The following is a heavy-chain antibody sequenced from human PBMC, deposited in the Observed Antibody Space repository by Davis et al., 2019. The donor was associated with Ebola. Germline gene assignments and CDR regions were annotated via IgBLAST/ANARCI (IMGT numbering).Heavy chain of an antibody. CDR1: GFTFSSYV. CDR3: AREHDSWIGYSFDY. J-gene: IGHJ4*02. CDR2: IWYDGRNQ. D-gene: IGHD3-3*01. V-gene: IGHV3-33*01. Sequence: PGGSLRLSCAASGFTFSSYVMHWVRQAPGKGLEWVAVIWYDGRNQYYADSVKGRFTISRDNSKNTLYLQMNSLRAEDTALYYCAREHDSWIGYSFDYWGQGTQVTVSS.